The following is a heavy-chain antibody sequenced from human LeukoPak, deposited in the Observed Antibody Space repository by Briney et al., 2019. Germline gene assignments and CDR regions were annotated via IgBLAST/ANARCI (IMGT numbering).Heavy chain of an antibody. D-gene: IGHD3-22*01. V-gene: IGHV3-43*01. CDR2: INWHGSA. J-gene: IGHJ4*02. CDR1: GFTFEDYT. Sequence: GGSLRLSCAASGFTFEDYTMHWVRQAPGKTLEWLGLINWHGSAYYADSVKGRFTISRDNNKNSLYLQMGTLRREDTAFYYCVKDINYESSGSVLEYWGQGALVTISS. CDR3: VKDINYESSGSVLEY.